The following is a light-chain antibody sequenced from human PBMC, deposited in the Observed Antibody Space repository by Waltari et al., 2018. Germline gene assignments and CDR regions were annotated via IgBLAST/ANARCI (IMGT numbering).Light chain of an antibody. CDR2: WND. V-gene: IGLV1-47*01. Sequence: QSVLTQPPSASGTPGQRVTISCSGSSSSIGSDYVYWYQQLQGTAPKLLIYWNDPRPSGVPDRFSGSKSGTSASLAISGLRSEDEAEYYCAAWDDSLSGRWVFGGGTKLTVL. CDR3: AAWDDSLSGRWV. J-gene: IGLJ3*02. CDR1: SSSIGSDY.